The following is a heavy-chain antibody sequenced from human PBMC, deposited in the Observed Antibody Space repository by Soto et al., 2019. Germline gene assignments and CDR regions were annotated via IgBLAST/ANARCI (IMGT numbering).Heavy chain of an antibody. V-gene: IGHV1-46*01. CDR3: AREKWLVRRNDPFDI. J-gene: IGHJ3*02. CDR1: GYTFINYY. CDR2: INPNGGST. D-gene: IGHD6-19*01. Sequence: QVQLVQSGAEVKKPGASVKVSCKASGYTFINYYMHWVRQAPGQGLEWMGIINPNGGSTIYAEKVQGRVTLTRDTSKNTVNMELSSLRYEDTAVYYCAREKWLVRRNDPFDIWGQGTMVTVSS.